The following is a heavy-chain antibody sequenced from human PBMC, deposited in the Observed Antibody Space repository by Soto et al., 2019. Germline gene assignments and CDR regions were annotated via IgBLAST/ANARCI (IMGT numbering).Heavy chain of an antibody. CDR1: GGSIRSGGYY. CDR2: IYYSGST. V-gene: IGHV4-31*03. Sequence: SETLSLTCTVSGGSIRSGGYYWSWIRQHPGKGLEWIGYIYYSGSTYYNPSLKSRVTISVDTSKNQFSLKLSSVTAADTAVYYCARDRVRQLWSDAREYDYWGQGTLVTVSS. D-gene: IGHD5-18*01. J-gene: IGHJ4*02. CDR3: ARDRVRQLWSDAREYDY.